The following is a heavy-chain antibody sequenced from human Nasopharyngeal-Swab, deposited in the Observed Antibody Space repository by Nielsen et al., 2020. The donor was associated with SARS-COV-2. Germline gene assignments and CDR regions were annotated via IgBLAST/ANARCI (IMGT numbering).Heavy chain of an antibody. CDR2: ISPDGYST. CDR1: GYTFTSYY. D-gene: IGHD6-13*01. J-gene: IGHJ4*02. CDR3: ARDGEATAWDFDY. V-gene: IGHV1-46*01. Sequence: ASVKISCKASGYTFTSYYMHWVRQAPGQGLEWMGRISPDGYSTAYAQKFQGRVTMTRDTSTSTVYMELSSLRSEDTAVYYCARDGEATAWDFDYWGQGTLVTVSS.